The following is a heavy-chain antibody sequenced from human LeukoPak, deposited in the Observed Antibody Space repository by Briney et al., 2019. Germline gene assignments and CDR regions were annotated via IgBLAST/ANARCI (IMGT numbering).Heavy chain of an antibody. CDR2: ISSTGSNI. CDR1: GFTFSDYY. Sequence: PGGSLRLSCAASGFTFSDYYMSWIRQAPGKGLEWISYISSTGSNIYYADSVKGRFTISRDNAKNSLYLQMNSLRVEDTAVYYCAKDKAAMGVDLDIWGQGTMVTVSS. D-gene: IGHD5-18*01. CDR3: AKDKAAMGVDLDI. V-gene: IGHV3-11*01. J-gene: IGHJ3*02.